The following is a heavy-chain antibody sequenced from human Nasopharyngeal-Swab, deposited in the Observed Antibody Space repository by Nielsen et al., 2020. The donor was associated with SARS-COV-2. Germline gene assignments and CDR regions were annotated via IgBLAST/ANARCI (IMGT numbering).Heavy chain of an antibody. CDR3: AKDGVHHTFDI. V-gene: IGHV3-9*03. J-gene: IGHJ3*02. Sequence: SLKISCTASGFTFEDFAMLWVRQAPGKGLEWVSGISYNSNNIDYADSVKGRFTISRDNAKNTLYLQMNSLRAEDMGFYYCAKDGVHHTFDIWGQGTMVTVSS. CDR2: ISYNSNNI. CDR1: GFTFEDFA.